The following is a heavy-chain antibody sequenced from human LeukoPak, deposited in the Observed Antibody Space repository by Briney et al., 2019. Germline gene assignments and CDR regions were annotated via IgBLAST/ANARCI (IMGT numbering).Heavy chain of an antibody. CDR2: INPTGGGT. V-gene: IGHV1-2*02. J-gene: IGHJ4*02. D-gene: IGHD6-19*01. CDR1: GYTFSAYY. CDR3: ARDYSSAWYYDF. Sequence: ASVKVSCKASGYTFSAYYIHWVRQAPGQRVEWVGFINPTGGGTNYAQKFQGRITMTTDTSISAAYMELNRLTSDDTAIYYCARDYSSAWYYDFWGQGTLVTVSS.